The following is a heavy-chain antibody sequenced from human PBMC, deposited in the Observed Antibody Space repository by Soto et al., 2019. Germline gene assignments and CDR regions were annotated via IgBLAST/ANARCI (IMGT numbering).Heavy chain of an antibody. J-gene: IGHJ6*02. CDR1: GFTFSNYA. V-gene: IGHV3-23*01. CDR3: AKDQVAARRYYYYGMYV. Sequence: EVQLLESGGGLVQPGGSLRLSCAASGFTFSNYAMSWVRQAPGKGLEWVSSISSSGGTIYYADSVKGRFTISRYNSKNTLYLQVNSLRAEDTAIYFCAKDQVAARRYYYYGMYVWGQGTTVTVSS. CDR2: ISSSGGTI. D-gene: IGHD6-6*01.